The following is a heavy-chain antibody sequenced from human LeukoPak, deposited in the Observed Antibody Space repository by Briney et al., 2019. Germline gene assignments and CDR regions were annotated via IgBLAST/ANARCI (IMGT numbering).Heavy chain of an antibody. CDR2: MNPNSGNT. Sequence: ASVKVSCKASGYTFTSYAMNWVRQAPGQGLEWMGWMNPNSGNTGYAQKFQGRVTMTRNTSISTAYMELSRLRSEDTAVYYCARGNRLVVTAITLYYFDYWGQGTLVTVSS. CDR1: GYTFTSYA. D-gene: IGHD2-21*02. CDR3: ARGNRLVVTAITLYYFDY. V-gene: IGHV1-8*02. J-gene: IGHJ4*02.